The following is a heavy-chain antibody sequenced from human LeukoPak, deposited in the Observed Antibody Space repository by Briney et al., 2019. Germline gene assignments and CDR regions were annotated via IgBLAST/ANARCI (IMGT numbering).Heavy chain of an antibody. CDR3: ARDIGRGYSYGPFDY. J-gene: IGHJ4*02. V-gene: IGHV3-33*01. Sequence: GRSLRLSCAASGFTFSLYAMHWVRQAPGKGLEWVALIWYDGSKKYYADSVEGRFTISRDNSKNALYLQMNSLRADDTAVYYCARDIGRGYSYGPFDYWGQGTLVTVSS. CDR1: GFTFSLYA. D-gene: IGHD5-12*01. CDR2: IWYDGSKK.